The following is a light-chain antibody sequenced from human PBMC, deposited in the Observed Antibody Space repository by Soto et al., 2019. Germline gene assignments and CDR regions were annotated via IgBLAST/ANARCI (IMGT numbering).Light chain of an antibody. J-gene: IGLJ1*01. V-gene: IGLV2-14*01. CDR3: NSFRVSHLYV. CDR2: EVT. CDR1: SSDIGGYNA. Sequence: QSVLTQPASVSGSPGGAITISCTGTSSDIGGYNAVSWYQHHPGKAPKLIIYEVTHRPSGVSDRFSASKSGNTASLTISGLQAEDEADYYCNSFRVSHLYVFGTGTKVTVL.